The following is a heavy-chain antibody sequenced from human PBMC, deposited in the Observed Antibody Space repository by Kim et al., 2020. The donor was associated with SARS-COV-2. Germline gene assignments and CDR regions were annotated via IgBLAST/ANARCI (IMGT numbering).Heavy chain of an antibody. J-gene: IGHJ6*04. V-gene: IGHV3-15*01. CDR3: TTYFVSAEDYYGMDV. CDR2: IKSKTDGGST. D-gene: IGHD2-2*01. CDR1: GFTFSNAW. Sequence: GGSLRLSCAASGFTFSNAWMSWVRQAPGKGLEWVGRIKSKTDGGSTDYAAPVKVRFTISRDDSTNTLYLQRNSLKTEDTDVYYRTTYFVSAEDYYGMDVWGEGTTVTVSS.